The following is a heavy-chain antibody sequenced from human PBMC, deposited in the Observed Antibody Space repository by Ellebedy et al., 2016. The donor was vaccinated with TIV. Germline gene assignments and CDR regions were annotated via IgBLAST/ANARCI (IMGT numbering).Heavy chain of an antibody. D-gene: IGHD1-26*01. CDR1: GYSFTTYW. J-gene: IGHJ5*02. Sequence: GGSLRLSXKGSGYSFTTYWIGWVRQMPGKGLEWMGIIYPGDSDTRYSPSFQGQVTISADKSISTAYLQWSSLKASDTAIYYCARLWTVKPSTIRGGANWFDPWGQGTLVTVSS. V-gene: IGHV5-51*01. CDR3: ARLWTVKPSTIRGGANWFDP. CDR2: IYPGDSDT.